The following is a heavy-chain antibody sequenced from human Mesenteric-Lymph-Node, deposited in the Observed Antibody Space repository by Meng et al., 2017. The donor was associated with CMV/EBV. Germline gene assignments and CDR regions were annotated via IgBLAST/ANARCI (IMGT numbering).Heavy chain of an antibody. J-gene: IGHJ6*02. CDR3: ARAWGTLYYYYGMDV. D-gene: IGHD7-27*01. V-gene: IGHV4-39*07. CDR1: GGSISSSSYY. CDR2: IYYSGST. Sequence: SETLSLTCTVSGGSISSSSYYWGWIRQPPGKGLEWIGSIYYSGSTYYNPSLKSRVTISVDTSKNQFSLKLSSVTAADTVVYYCARAWGTLYYYYGMDVWGQGTTVTVSS.